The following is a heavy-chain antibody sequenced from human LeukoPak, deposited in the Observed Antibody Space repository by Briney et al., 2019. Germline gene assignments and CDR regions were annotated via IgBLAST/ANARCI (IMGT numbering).Heavy chain of an antibody. V-gene: IGHV3-30*02. CDR1: EFTFSSYG. J-gene: IGHJ4*02. D-gene: IGHD6-13*01. CDR3: ARDTGSYSSSWYLTRAYYFDY. CDR2: IRYDGSNK. Sequence: GGSLRLSCAASEFTFSSYGMHWVRQAPGKGLEWVAFIRYDGSNKYYADSVKGRFTISRDNAKNSLYLQMNSLRAEDTAVYYCARDTGSYSSSWYLTRAYYFDYWGQGTLVTVSS.